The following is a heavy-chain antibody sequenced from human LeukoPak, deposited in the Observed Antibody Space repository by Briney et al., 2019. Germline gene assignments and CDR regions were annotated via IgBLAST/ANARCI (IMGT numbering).Heavy chain of an antibody. CDR1: GRSISSHY. J-gene: IGHJ5*02. V-gene: IGHV4-59*11. CDR2: IYYSGST. CDR3: ARDWEPRSSSGWFDP. Sequence: SETLSLTCTVSGRSISSHYWSWIRQPPGKGLEWIGYIYYSGSTNYNPSLKSRVTISVDTSKNQFSLKLSSVTAADTAVYYCARDWEPRSSSGWFDPWGQGTLVTVSS. D-gene: IGHD6-6*01.